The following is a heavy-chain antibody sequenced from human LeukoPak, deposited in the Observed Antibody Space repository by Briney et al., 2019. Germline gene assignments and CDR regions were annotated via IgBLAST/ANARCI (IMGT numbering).Heavy chain of an antibody. CDR2: INYSGSNA. J-gene: IGHJ3*01. D-gene: IGHD1-7*01. Sequence: GGSLRLSCAASGXTFSISAMTWVRQAPGKGLEWVALINYSGSNAYYADSVRGRFTISRDSSKSMLYLQMDSLRAEDKAIYYCARDIELSTWGQGTMVSV. CDR1: GXTFSISA. CDR3: ARDIELST. V-gene: IGHV3-23*01.